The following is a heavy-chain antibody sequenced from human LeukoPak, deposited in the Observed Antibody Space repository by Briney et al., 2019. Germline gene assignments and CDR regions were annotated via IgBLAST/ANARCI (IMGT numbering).Heavy chain of an antibody. J-gene: IGHJ3*02. CDR3: AKDHRGSYLRFLDAFDI. CDR1: GFTFSTYA. Sequence: GGSLRLSCGASGFTFSTYAMSWVRQAPGKGLEWVSGISGSGGSKYYADSVKGRFTISRDNSKNTLYLQMNSLRAEDTAVYYCAKDHRGSYLRFLDAFDIWGQGTMVTVSS. V-gene: IGHV3-23*01. D-gene: IGHD1-26*01. CDR2: ISGSGGSK.